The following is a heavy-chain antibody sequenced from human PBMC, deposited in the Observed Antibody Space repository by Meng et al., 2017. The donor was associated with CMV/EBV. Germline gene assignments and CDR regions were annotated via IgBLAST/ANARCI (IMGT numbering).Heavy chain of an antibody. D-gene: IGHD3-3*01. J-gene: IGHJ6*02. CDR3: TKDQGISGYSMDV. CDR1: TFTLSNHD. Sequence: GESLKISCSSSTFTLSNHDMNWVRQAPGKGLEWLSHINRGDSVIAYADSVRGRCTISRDIAKNSLYLQMNSLRVEDTALYYCTKDQGISGYSMDVWGQGTTVTVSS. V-gene: IGHV3-48*03. CDR2: INRGDSVI.